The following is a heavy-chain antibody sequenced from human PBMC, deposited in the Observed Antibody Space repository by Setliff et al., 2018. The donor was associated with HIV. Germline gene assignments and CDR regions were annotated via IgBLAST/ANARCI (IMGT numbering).Heavy chain of an antibody. Sequence: SETLSLTCTVSGGSISSGTYYWSWIRQPAGKGLEWIGHIYTSGSTDYNPTFKSRVTISEDTSKNQVSLKVSSVTAADTAVYYCARERWNYDYYYYGMDVWGRGTTVTVSS. CDR3: ARERWNYDYYYYGMDV. J-gene: IGHJ6*02. V-gene: IGHV4-61*09. CDR1: GGSISSGTYY. CDR2: IYTSGST. D-gene: IGHD1-7*01.